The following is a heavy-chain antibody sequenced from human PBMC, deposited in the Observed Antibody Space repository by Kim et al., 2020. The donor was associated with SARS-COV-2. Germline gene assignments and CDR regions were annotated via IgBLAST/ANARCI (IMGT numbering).Heavy chain of an antibody. Sequence: SETLSLTCTVSGGSISSYYWSWIRQPPGKGLEWIGYIYYSGSTNYNPSLKSRVTISVDTSKNQFSLKLSSVTAADTAVYYCARAWVLPEDRKYYFDYWGQGTLVTVSS. J-gene: IGHJ4*02. V-gene: IGHV4-59*01. CDR2: IYYSGST. D-gene: IGHD1-26*01. CDR1: GGSISSYY. CDR3: ARAWVLPEDRKYYFDY.